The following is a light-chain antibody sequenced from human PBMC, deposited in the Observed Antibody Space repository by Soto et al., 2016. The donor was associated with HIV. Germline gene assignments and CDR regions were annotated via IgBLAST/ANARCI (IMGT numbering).Light chain of an antibody. J-gene: IGLJ3*02. CDR3: QVWDSSSDHLWV. CDR1: NVESKS. CDR2: DDS. Sequence: SYVLTQPPSLSVAPRKTARITCGGDNVESKSVQWYQQKPGQAPVLVVYDDSDRPSGIPERFSGSNSGNTATLTISGVEAGDEADYYCQVWDSSSDHLWVFGGGTKLTVL. V-gene: IGLV3-21*03.